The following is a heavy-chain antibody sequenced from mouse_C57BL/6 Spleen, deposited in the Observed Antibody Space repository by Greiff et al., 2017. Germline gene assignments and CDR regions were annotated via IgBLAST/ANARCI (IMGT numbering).Heavy chain of an antibody. CDR3: TPWLPPFAS. Sequence: VQLQQSGAELVRPGASVTLSCKASGYTFTDYEMHWVKQTPVHGLEWIGAIDPETGGTAYNQKFKGKAILTADKSSSTAYMELRSLTSEDSAVYYCTPWLPPFASRGQGTTLPVSS. V-gene: IGHV1-15*01. CDR1: GYTFTDYE. D-gene: IGHD2-2*01. CDR2: IDPETGGT. J-gene: IGHJ2*01.